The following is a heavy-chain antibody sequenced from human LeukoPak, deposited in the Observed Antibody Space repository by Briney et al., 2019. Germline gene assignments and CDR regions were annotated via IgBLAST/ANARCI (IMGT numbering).Heavy chain of an antibody. V-gene: IGHV3-48*03. CDR3: AKDRYYYGSGSYPGVFWFDP. CDR2: ISSSGSTI. CDR1: GFTFSSYE. D-gene: IGHD3-10*01. Sequence: GGSLRLSCAASGFTFSSYEMNWVRQAPGKGLEWVSYISSSGSTIYYADSVKGRFTISRDNAKNPLYLQMNSLRAEDTAVYYCAKDRYYYGSGSYPGVFWFDPWGQGTLVTVSS. J-gene: IGHJ5*02.